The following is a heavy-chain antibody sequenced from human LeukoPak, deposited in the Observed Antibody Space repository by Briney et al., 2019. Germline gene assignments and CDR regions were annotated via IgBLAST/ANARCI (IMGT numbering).Heavy chain of an antibody. CDR1: GYSFTTYW. Sequence: GESLKISCKGSGYSFTTYWIAWVRQMPGKGLECMGIIYPGDSDTRYSPSFQGQVTMSADKSISTASLQWSSLKASDTAMYYCARRLPGPSTWLRFDPWGQGTLVTVSS. D-gene: IGHD2/OR15-2a*01. CDR3: ARRLPGPSTWLRFDP. J-gene: IGHJ5*02. CDR2: IYPGDSDT. V-gene: IGHV5-51*01.